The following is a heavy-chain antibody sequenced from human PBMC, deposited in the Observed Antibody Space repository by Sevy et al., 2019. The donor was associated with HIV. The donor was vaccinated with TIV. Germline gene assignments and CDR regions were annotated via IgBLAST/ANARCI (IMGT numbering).Heavy chain of an antibody. CDR2: ISGSGGST. CDR3: AKAFGGGSGRNYDAFDI. D-gene: IGHD4-4*01. V-gene: IGHV3-23*01. Sequence: GGSLRLSCAASGFTFSSYTFNWVRQAPGKGLEWVSAISGSGGSTYYADSVKGRFTISRDNSKNTLYLQMNSLRAEDTAVYYCAKAFGGGSGRNYDAFDIWGQGTMVTVSS. CDR1: GFTFSSYT. J-gene: IGHJ3*02.